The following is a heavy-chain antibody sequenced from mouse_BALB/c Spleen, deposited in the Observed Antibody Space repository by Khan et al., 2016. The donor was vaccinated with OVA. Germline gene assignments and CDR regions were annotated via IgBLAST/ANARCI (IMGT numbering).Heavy chain of an antibody. Sequence: EVELVESGGDVVKPGGSLKLSCAASGFTFSTYCMPWVRQTPDKRLEWVATISTGGHYTYYQHTLKGRFTISRDNATNTLYLQMSSLKSEDTAMVYCARLAYYYDSEGFAYWGQGTLVTVST. D-gene: IGHD1-1*01. CDR3: ARLAYYYDSEGFAY. V-gene: IGHV5-6*01. CDR2: ISTGGHYT. J-gene: IGHJ3*01. CDR1: GFTFSTYC.